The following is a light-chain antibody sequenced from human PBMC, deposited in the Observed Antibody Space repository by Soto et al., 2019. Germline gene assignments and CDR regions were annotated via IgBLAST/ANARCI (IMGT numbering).Light chain of an antibody. V-gene: IGKV3-20*01. CDR1: QSVSNNY. CDR3: QQYGSSGT. CDR2: GAS. J-gene: IGKJ1*01. Sequence: IVLIQSPATLSVSPEERATLSCRASQSVSNNYLAWYQQKPGQAPRLLIYGASNRATGIPDRFSGSGSGTDFTLTISRLEPEDFAVYYCQQYGSSGTFGQGTKVDIK.